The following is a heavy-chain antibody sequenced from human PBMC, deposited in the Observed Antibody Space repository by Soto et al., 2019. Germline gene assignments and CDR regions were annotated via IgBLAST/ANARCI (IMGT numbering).Heavy chain of an antibody. CDR3: AISTEVGCSGGSCYWLDP. J-gene: IGHJ5*02. D-gene: IGHD2-15*01. Sequence: VASVKVSCKVSGYTLTELSMHWVRQAPGKGLEWMGGFDPEDGETIYAQKFQGRVTMTEDTSTDTAYMELSSLRSEDTAVYYCAISTEVGCSGGSCYWLDPWGQGTLVTVSS. CDR1: GYTLTELS. CDR2: FDPEDGET. V-gene: IGHV1-24*01.